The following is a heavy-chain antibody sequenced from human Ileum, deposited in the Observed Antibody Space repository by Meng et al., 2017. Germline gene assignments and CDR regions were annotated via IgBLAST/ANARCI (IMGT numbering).Heavy chain of an antibody. J-gene: IGHJ4*02. CDR1: GFTFSSYD. D-gene: IGHD1-1*01. CDR2: ISNDGSKK. Sequence: GQLVESGWGLVQPGGSLRLSCAASGFTFSSYDMHWVRQAPGKGLEWVAIISNDGSKKYYTDSVKGRFTISRDNSKETLDVQMNNLRVEDTAVYYCTRGRYDNNWYINYWGQGTLVTVSS. V-gene: IGHV3-30*10. CDR3: TRGRYDNNWYINY.